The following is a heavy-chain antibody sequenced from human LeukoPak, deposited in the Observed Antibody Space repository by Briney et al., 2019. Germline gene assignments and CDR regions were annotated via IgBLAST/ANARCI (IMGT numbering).Heavy chain of an antibody. CDR1: GGSITSSAFH. J-gene: IGHJ6*03. Sequence: SETLSLTCTVPGGSITSSAFHWGWIRQSPGQGLEWVGTIFYNESTNYNPSLKSRLTISVDKSKNQFYVKLTSVTAADTTVYYCARQGASIFGTVGYYYYMDVWGKGTTVTVSS. CDR3: ARQGASIFGTVGYYYYMDV. D-gene: IGHD3-3*01. CDR2: IFYNEST. V-gene: IGHV4-39*01.